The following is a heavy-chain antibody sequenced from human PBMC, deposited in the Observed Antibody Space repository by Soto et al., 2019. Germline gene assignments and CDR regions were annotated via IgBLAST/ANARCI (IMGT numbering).Heavy chain of an antibody. CDR1: GGSLSSSSYY. V-gene: IGHV4-39*01. CDR2: IYYSGST. Sequence: PSETLSLTCTVSGGSLSSSSYYWGWIRQPPGKGLEWIGSIYYSGSTYYNPSLKSRVTISVDTSKNQFSLKLSSVTAADTAVYYCARFNYYDSSGYYGFYFDYWGQGTLVTVSS. J-gene: IGHJ4*02. D-gene: IGHD3-22*01. CDR3: ARFNYYDSSGYYGFYFDY.